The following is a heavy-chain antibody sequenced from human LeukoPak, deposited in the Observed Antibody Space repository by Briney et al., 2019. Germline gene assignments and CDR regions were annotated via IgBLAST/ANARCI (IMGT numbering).Heavy chain of an antibody. J-gene: IGHJ3*02. CDR1: GFTVSRNY. D-gene: IGHD3-22*01. Sequence: GGSLRLSCAASGFTVSRNYMSWVRQVPGKGLEWVSVIYTGGSTYYADSVEGRFTISRDNSKNTVYLQINSLRTEDTAIYYCARDRSLSGTRDAFDIWGQGTMVPVSS. CDR3: ARDRSLSGTRDAFDI. CDR2: IYTGGST. V-gene: IGHV3-66*02.